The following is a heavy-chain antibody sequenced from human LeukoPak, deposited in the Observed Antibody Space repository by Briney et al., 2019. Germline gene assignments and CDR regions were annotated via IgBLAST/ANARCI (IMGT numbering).Heavy chain of an antibody. J-gene: IGHJ2*01. CDR2: TYYSGST. CDR1: GFSLTTRTMC. CDR3: ARHLGGNSNDWYFDL. D-gene: IGHD4-23*01. V-gene: IGHV4-39*01. Sequence: QSGPALVKPTQTLTLTCSFSGFSLTTRTMCVSWIRQPPGKGLEWIGSTYYSGSTYSNPSFKSRVTISVDTSKNQFSLKLSSVTAADTAVYYCARHLGGNSNDWYFDLWGRGTLVTVSS.